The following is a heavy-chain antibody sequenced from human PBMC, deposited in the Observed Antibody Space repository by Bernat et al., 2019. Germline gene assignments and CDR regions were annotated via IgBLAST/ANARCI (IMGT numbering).Heavy chain of an antibody. D-gene: IGHD6-6*01. CDR3: GRDDTASIELGAYGLDY. J-gene: IGHJ4*02. Sequence: QVQLVESGGGVVQPGRSLRLSCAASGFTFSDFGMHLVRQAPGKVLEWVALIWYDGSNKYYADSVKGQFTISRDNFKNNLYLKMNSLNAEDMAVYYCGRDDTASIELGAYGLDYWGQGTLVTVSS. CDR1: GFTFSDFG. V-gene: IGHV3-33*01. CDR2: IWYDGSNK.